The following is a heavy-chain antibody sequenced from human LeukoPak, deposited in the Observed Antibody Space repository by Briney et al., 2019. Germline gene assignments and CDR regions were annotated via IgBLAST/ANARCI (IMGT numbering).Heavy chain of an antibody. J-gene: IGHJ4*02. V-gene: IGHV3-30*02. CDR2: IGNDGRNE. CDR1: GLTLSSYA. Sequence: GGSLRLSCAASGLTLSSYAMSWVRQAPGRGLEYVAFIGNDGRNEDYADSVKGRFTISRDNSKNTLDLEMNSLRVEDTAVYYCAKDFSPVGPSMLDHWGQGTLVTVSS. CDR3: AKDFSPVGPSMLDH. D-gene: IGHD1-26*01.